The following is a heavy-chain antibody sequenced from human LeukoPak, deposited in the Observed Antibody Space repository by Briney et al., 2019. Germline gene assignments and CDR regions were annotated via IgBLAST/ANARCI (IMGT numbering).Heavy chain of an antibody. CDR3: TLDILTGYYPYY. J-gene: IGHJ4*02. CDR2: IKSKTDGGTT. Sequence: GGSLRLSCAASGFTFSNAWMSWVRQAPGKGLEWVGRIKSKTDGGTTDYAAPVKGRFTISRDDSKNTLYLQMNSLKTEDTAVCYCTLDILTGYYPYYWGQGTLVTVSS. V-gene: IGHV3-15*01. CDR1: GFTFSNAW. D-gene: IGHD3-9*01.